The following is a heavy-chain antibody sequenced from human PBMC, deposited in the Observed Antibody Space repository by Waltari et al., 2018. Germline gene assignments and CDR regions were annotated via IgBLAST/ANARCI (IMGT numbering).Heavy chain of an antibody. Sequence: QVQLQQWGAGLLKPSETLSLTCAVYGGSFSGYYWSWIRQPPGKGLEWIGRIYTSGSPTYNPSLKSRVTISVDKSNNQFSLKLSSVTAADTAVYYCVRISEQWLVQGYYFDYWGQGTLVTVSS. CDR2: IYTSGSP. CDR1: GGSFSGYY. J-gene: IGHJ4*02. CDR3: VRISEQWLVQGYYFDY. V-gene: IGHV4-59*10. D-gene: IGHD6-19*01.